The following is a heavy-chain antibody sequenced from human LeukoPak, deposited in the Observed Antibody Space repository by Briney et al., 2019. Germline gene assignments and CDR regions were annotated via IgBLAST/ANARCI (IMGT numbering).Heavy chain of an antibody. J-gene: IGHJ5*02. V-gene: IGHV4-4*07. D-gene: IGHD4-17*01. CDR3: ARDLRDLAGSNWFDH. Sequence: PSETLSLTCTVSGGSISSYYWSWIRQPAGKGLEWIGRIYTSGSTNYNPSLKSRVTISVDTSKNQFSLKLSSVTAADTAVYYCARDLRDLAGSNWFDHWGQGTLVTVSS. CDR1: GGSISSYY. CDR2: IYTSGST.